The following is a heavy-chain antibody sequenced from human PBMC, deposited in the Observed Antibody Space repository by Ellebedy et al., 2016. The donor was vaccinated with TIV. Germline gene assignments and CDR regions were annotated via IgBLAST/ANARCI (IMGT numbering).Heavy chain of an antibody. D-gene: IGHD1-1*01. V-gene: IGHV6-1*01. CDR2: TYYMSKWYN. CDR3: ARESGTTGYAFDI. J-gene: IGHJ3*02. CDR1: GDSVSINSAA. Sequence: HSQTLSLTRAISGDSVSINSAAWNWIRQSPSRGLEWLGRTYYMSKWYNDYAVSVKSRRTINPDTTKNQFSLQLNSVTPEDTALYYCARESGTTGYAFDIWGQGTMVTVSS.